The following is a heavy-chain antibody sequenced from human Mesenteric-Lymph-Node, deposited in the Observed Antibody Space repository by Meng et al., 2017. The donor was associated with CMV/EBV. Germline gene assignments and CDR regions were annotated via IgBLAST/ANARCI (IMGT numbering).Heavy chain of an antibody. CDR2: INYSGGA. CDR1: GGAISSGGYY. CDR3: AFYQLLARWFDP. J-gene: IGHJ5*02. D-gene: IGHD2-2*01. Sequence: TGSGGAISSGGYYWSWIRQHPGKGLEWIGYINYSGGAYYNPSLKSRVTISVDTSKNQFSLKLSSVTAADTAVYYCAFYQLLARWFDPWGQGTLVTVSS. V-gene: IGHV4-31*03.